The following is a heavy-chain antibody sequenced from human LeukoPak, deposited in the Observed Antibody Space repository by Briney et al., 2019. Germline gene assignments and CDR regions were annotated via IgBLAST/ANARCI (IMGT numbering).Heavy chain of an antibody. CDR2: IWYDGSNK. V-gene: IGHV3-33*01. CDR1: GFTFSSYG. J-gene: IGHJ6*03. D-gene: IGHD4-17*01. Sequence: PGGSLRLSCAASGFTFSSYGMHWVRQAPGKGLEWVAVIWYDGSNKYYADSVKGRFTISRDNSNNTQNQQMNSQKAKDTAVYYCARKGSMTTVTHYYYYYMDVWGKGTTVTVSS. CDR3: ARKGSMTTVTHYYYYYMDV.